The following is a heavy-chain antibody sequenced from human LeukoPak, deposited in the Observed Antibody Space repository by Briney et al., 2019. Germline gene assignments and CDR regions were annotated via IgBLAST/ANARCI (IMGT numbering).Heavy chain of an antibody. D-gene: IGHD4-17*01. Sequence: GGSLRLSCAASGFTFSNYDMHWVRHATGKGLEWVSGIGTAGDTYYPDSVKGRFTISRENAKNSLYLQMNSLRAEDTAVYYCARDRPDYGAERFAYWGQGTLVTVSS. V-gene: IGHV3-13*01. CDR2: IGTAGDT. CDR3: ARDRPDYGAERFAY. CDR1: GFTFSNYD. J-gene: IGHJ4*02.